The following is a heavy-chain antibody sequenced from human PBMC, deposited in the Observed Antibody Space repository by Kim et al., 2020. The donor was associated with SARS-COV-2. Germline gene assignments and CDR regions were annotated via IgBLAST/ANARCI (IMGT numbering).Heavy chain of an antibody. D-gene: IGHD3-22*01. V-gene: IGHV3-74*01. Sequence: GGSLRLSCAASGFTFSSYWMHWVRQAPGKGLVWVSRINNDGSVTNYADSVKGRFTISRDNAKNTLYLQMNSLRAEDTAVYYCARNYDSSGYYPPWGQGTL. CDR3: ARNYDSSGYYPP. CDR1: GFTFSSYW. J-gene: IGHJ5*02. CDR2: INNDGSVT.